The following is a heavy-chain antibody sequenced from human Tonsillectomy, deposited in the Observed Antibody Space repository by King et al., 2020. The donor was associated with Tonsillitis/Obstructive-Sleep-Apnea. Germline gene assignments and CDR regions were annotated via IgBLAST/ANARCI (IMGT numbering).Heavy chain of an antibody. V-gene: IGHV4-34*01. CDR2: MKHSGST. D-gene: IGHD4-11*01. Sequence: VQLQQWGAGLLKPSETLSLTCAVYGGSFSGYYWSWISKPPGKGLECIGEMKHSGSTNYNPSLKSRVTISVDTSKNQFSLKLSSVTAADTAVYYCARFRYSNYYFDYWGQGTLVTVSS. CDR3: ARFRYSNYYFDY. CDR1: GGSFSGYY. J-gene: IGHJ4*02.